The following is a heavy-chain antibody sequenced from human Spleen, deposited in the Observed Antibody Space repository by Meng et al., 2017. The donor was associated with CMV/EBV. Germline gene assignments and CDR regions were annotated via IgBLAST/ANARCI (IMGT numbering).Heavy chain of an antibody. J-gene: IGHJ4*02. Sequence: GESLKISCAASGFTFSSYWMSWVRQAPGKGLEWVANIKQDGSEKYYVDSVKGRFTIPRDNAKNSLYLQMNSLRAEDTAVYYCARRYSGYDYWGQGTLVTVSS. V-gene: IGHV3-7*01. CDR3: ARRYSGYDY. D-gene: IGHD5-12*01. CDR2: IKQDGSEK. CDR1: GFTFSSYW.